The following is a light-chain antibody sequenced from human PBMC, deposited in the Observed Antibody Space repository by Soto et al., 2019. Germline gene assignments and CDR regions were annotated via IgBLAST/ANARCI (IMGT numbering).Light chain of an antibody. V-gene: IGLV2-8*01. CDR2: EVS. Sequence: QSALTQPPSASGSLGQSVTISCTGTSSDVGGYNYVSWYQQHPGKAPKLMIYEVSKRPSGVPDRFSGSKSGNTASLTVSGLQAEDEADYYCSSYAGSKGVFGGGTNVTVL. J-gene: IGLJ3*02. CDR3: SSYAGSKGV. CDR1: SSDVGGYNY.